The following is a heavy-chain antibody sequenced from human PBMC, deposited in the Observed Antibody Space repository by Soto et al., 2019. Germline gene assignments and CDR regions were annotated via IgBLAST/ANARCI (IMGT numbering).Heavy chain of an antibody. D-gene: IGHD2-2*01. CDR2: IYYSGST. CDR3: ARGIGYCSSTSCYGDWFDP. CDR1: GGSISSSSYY. V-gene: IGHV4-39*07. Sequence: SETLSLTCTVSGGSISSSSYYWGWIRQPPGKGLEWIGSIYYSGSTYHNPSLKSRVTISVDTSKNQFSLKLSSVTAADTAVYYCARGIGYCSSTSCYGDWFDPWGQGTLVTVSS. J-gene: IGHJ5*02.